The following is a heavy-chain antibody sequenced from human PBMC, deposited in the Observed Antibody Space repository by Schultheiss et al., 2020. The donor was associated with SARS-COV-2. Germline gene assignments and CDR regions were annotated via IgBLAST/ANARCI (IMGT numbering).Heavy chain of an antibody. D-gene: IGHD6-19*01. Sequence: GGSLRLSCAASGFTFSSYAMSWVRQAPGKGLEWVSGISWNSGSIGYADSVKGRFTISRDNAKNSLYLQMNSLRAEDTAVYYCARDSMSGLVELDYWGQGTLVTVSS. V-gene: IGHV3-9*01. CDR3: ARDSMSGLVELDY. CDR2: ISWNSGSI. CDR1: GFTFSSYA. J-gene: IGHJ4*02.